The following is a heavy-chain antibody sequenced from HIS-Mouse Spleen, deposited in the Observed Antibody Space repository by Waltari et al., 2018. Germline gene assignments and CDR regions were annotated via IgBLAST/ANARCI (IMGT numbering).Heavy chain of an antibody. V-gene: IGHV1-2*02. CDR3: ARTGALDAFDI. CDR1: GYTFTGYY. CDR2: IDPNRGGT. D-gene: IGHD7-27*01. J-gene: IGHJ3*02. Sequence: QVQLVQSGAEVKKPGASVKVSCKASGYTFTGYYMHLVRQAPGQGLDWIGWIDPNRGGTNHAQKFQGRVTMTRDTSISTAYRELSRLRSDDTAVYYCARTGALDAFDIWGQGTMVTVSS.